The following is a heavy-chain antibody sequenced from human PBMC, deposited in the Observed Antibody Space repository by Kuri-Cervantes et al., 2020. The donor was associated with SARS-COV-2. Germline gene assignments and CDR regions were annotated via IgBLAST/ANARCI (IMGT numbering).Heavy chain of an antibody. CDR3: ARESSSSLNYYYGMDI. V-gene: IGHV3-30*04. J-gene: IGHJ6*02. CDR1: GFTFSSYN. CDR2: ISFYRHDA. Sequence: GESLKISCAASGFTFSSYNMHWVRQPPGKGLEWVAIISFYRHDAHYADSVKGRSTISRDNSKNTLYLQMDSLTTEDTAVYYCARESSSSLNYYYGMDIWGQGTSVTVSS. D-gene: IGHD6-6*01.